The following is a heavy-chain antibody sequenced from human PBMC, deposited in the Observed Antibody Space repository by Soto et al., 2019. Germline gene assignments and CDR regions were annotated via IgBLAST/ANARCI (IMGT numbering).Heavy chain of an antibody. V-gene: IGHV4-59*01. CDR1: GGSISSYY. D-gene: IGHD4-17*01. CDR2: IYYSGST. CDR3: AGATVVTPCLDP. J-gene: IGHJ5*02. Sequence: SETLSLTCTVSGGSISSYYWSWIRQPPGKGLEWIGYIYYSGSTNYNPSLKSRVTISVDTSKNQFSLKLSSVTAADTAVYYCAGATVVTPCLDPWGQGTLVTVSS.